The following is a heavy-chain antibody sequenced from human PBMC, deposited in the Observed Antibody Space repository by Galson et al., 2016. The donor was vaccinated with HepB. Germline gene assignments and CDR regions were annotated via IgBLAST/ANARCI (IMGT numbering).Heavy chain of an antibody. V-gene: IGHV4-39*01. CDR1: GDSISTNIYY. Sequence: SETLSLTCSVSGDSISTNIYYWGWIRQPPGKGLEWIGSIFYRGTTSHNPSLKSRVTISVDTSKNHFSLTLTSVTAADTAIYFCARHLRRRVWFDPWGQGILVPGSS. CDR3: ARHLRRRVWFDP. J-gene: IGHJ5*02. CDR2: IFYRGTT.